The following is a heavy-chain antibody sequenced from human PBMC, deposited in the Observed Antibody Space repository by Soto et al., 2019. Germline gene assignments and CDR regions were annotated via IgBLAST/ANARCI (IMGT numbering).Heavy chain of an antibody. V-gene: IGHV4-31*03. CDR3: ARDWLAAAGYNWFDP. Sequence: QVQLQESGPGLVKPSQTLSLTCTVSGGSISSGGYYWSWIRQHPGKGLEWIGYIYYSGSTYYNPSLKSRVTISVDTSKNQFSLKLNSVTAADTAVYYCARDWLAAAGYNWFDPWAQGTLVTVSS. D-gene: IGHD6-13*01. CDR1: GGSISSGGYY. J-gene: IGHJ5*02. CDR2: IYYSGST.